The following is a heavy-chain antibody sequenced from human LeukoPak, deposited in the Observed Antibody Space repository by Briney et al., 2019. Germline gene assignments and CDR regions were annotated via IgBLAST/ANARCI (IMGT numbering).Heavy chain of an antibody. CDR1: GYTFTNYY. V-gene: IGHV1-46*01. Sequence: ASVKVSCKASGYTFTNYYIHWVRQAPGQGLEWMGIINPSGGSTTYAQKFQGRITMTRDTSTSTVYMELSSLRSEDTAVYYCARAMGVGGSYDAFDIWGQGTMVTVSS. D-gene: IGHD1-26*01. CDR2: INPSGGST. CDR3: ARAMGVGGSYDAFDI. J-gene: IGHJ3*02.